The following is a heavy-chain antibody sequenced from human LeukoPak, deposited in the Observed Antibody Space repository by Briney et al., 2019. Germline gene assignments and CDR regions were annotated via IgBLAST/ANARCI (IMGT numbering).Heavy chain of an antibody. V-gene: IGHV3-23*01. D-gene: IGHD2-2*01. J-gene: IGHJ4*02. Sequence: GGSLRLSCAASGFTFNSCAMSWVRQAPGKGLEWVSAITDSGGSTYYADSVKGRFTISRDNSKNTLYLQMNNLRAEDTAVYYCAKGSSSSRPYYLDYWGQGTVVTVSS. CDR1: GFTFNSCA. CDR3: AKGSSSSRPYYLDY. CDR2: ITDSGGST.